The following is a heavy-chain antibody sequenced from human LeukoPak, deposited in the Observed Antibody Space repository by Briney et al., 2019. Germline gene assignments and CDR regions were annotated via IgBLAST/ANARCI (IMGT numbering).Heavy chain of an antibody. CDR1: GFTFSSYA. D-gene: IGHD1-14*01. CDR3: AREGGAITPHDY. V-gene: IGHV3-30-3*01. CDR2: ISYDGSNK. Sequence: GGSLRLSCAASGFTFSSYAMHWVRQAPGKGLEWVAVISYDGSNKYYADSVKGRFTISRDNSKNTLYLQMNSLRAEDTAVYYCAREGGAITPHDYWGQGTLVTVSS. J-gene: IGHJ4*02.